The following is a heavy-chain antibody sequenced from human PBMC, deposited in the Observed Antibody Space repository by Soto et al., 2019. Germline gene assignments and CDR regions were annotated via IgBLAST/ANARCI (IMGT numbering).Heavy chain of an antibody. V-gene: IGHV1-18*01. J-gene: IGHJ4*02. CDR1: GYSFIDYG. Sequence: QVELVQSGAEVKKPGASVKVSCKASGYSFIDYGISWVRQAPGQGLEWMGWISNYNGLTNYAQKFEGRVTMTTNTATSIAYMELSSLKCDDTAVYYCARGVGGYYYGYWDYYFDYWGQGTLVTASS. CDR3: ARGVGGYYYGYWDYYFDY. CDR2: ISNYNGLT. D-gene: IGHD3-10*01.